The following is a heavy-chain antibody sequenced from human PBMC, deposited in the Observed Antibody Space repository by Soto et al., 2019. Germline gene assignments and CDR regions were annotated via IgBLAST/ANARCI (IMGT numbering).Heavy chain of an antibody. CDR1: GLTFTRSG. V-gene: IGHV3-33*01. CDR3: VRDLSRSGSYKKDAFHI. Sequence: VQLVESGGGVVQSGTSLRLSCAASGLTFTRSGMHWVRQAPGKGLEWVAVIWYDGTSKYYGDSVKGRFTISRDNSKNTLYLQMNSLRSEDTAVYYCVRDLSRSGSYKKDAFHIWGQGTMVTDSS. CDR2: IWYDGTSK. D-gene: IGHD3-10*01. J-gene: IGHJ3*02.